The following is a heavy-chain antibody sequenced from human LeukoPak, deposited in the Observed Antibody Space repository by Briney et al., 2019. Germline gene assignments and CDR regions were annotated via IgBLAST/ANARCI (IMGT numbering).Heavy chain of an antibody. D-gene: IGHD6-19*01. J-gene: IGHJ4*02. CDR3: ARVSHSSGWPDY. CDR2: ISYDGSNK. V-gene: IGHV3-30*04. Sequence: GALRLSCAASGFTFSSYAMHWVRQAPGKGLEWVAVISYDGSNKYYADSVKGRFTISRDNSKNTLYLQMNSLRAEDTAVYYCARVSHSSGWPDYWGQGTLVTVSS. CDR1: GFTFSSYA.